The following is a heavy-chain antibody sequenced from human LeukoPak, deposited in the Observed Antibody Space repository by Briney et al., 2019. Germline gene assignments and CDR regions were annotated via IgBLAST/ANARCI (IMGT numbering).Heavy chain of an antibody. J-gene: IGHJ4*02. V-gene: IGHV1-2*02. CDR3: ARVGPYYGSGSYYNVNDY. D-gene: IGHD3-10*01. CDR2: INPNSGGT. Sequence: GASVKVSCKASGYTFTGYYMHWVRQAPGQGLEWMGWINPNSGGTNYAQTFQGRVTMTRDTSISTAYMELSRLRSDDTAVYYCARVGPYYGSGSYYNVNDYWGQGTLVTVSS. CDR1: GYTFTGYY.